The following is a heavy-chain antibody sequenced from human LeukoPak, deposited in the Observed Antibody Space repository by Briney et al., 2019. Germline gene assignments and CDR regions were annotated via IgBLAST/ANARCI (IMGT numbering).Heavy chain of an antibody. CDR3: ARHYDSSGYYRGDAFDI. D-gene: IGHD3-22*01. Sequence: PSETLFLTRTVSGGSISSHYWSWIRQPPGKGLEWIGYIYYSGSTNYNPSLRSRVTISVDTSKNQFSLKLSSVTAADTAVYYCARHYDSSGYYRGDAFDIWGQGTVVTVSS. V-gene: IGHV4-59*11. J-gene: IGHJ3*02. CDR2: IYYSGST. CDR1: GGSISSHY.